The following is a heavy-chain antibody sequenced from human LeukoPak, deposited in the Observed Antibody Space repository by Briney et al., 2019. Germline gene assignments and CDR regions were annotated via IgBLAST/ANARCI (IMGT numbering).Heavy chain of an antibody. CDR1: GYTFTGYY. V-gene: IGHV1-69*02. CDR2: IIPILGIA. CDR3: ASRVNLDY. Sequence: SVKVSCKASGYTFTGYYMHWVRQAPGQGLEWMGRIIPILGIANYAQKFQGRVTITADKSTSTAYMELSSLRSEDTAVYYCASRVNLDYWGQGTLVTVSS. J-gene: IGHJ4*02.